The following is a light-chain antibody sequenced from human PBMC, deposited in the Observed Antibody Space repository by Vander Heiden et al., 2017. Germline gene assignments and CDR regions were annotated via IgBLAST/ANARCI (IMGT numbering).Light chain of an antibody. V-gene: IGLV2-8*01. CDR1: SSDVGGYNY. J-gene: IGLJ2*01. CDR3: SSYGGSNNLL. Sequence: QSALTQPPSASGSPGQSVTIPCTGTSSDVGGYNYVSWYQQNPGKAPQLMVYEVTKRPSGVPHRFSGSKSGNTAYLTVSGLQAEDEADYYCSSYGGSNNLLFGGGTKLTVL. CDR2: EVT.